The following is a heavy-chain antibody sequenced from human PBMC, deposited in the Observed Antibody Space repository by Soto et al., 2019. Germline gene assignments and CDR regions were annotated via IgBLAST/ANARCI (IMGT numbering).Heavy chain of an antibody. CDR1: GFSFSAFG. D-gene: IGHD3-3*01. Sequence: QVQLVESGGGVVQPGRSLRLSCAASGFSFSAFGMHWVRQAPGKGLEWIAVISNDGKSEHYADSVKGRVTISRDNSKNTFYLQMNSLSVEDTAVYYCAKTITTVGVSSTGRGALLDNWGQGILVSVSS. CDR2: ISNDGKSE. V-gene: IGHV3-30*18. CDR3: AKTITTVGVSSTGRGALLDN. J-gene: IGHJ4*02.